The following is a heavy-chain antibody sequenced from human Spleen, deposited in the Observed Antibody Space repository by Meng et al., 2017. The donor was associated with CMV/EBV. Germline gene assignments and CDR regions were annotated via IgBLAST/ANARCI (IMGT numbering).Heavy chain of an antibody. J-gene: IGHJ4*02. CDR2: INHGGST. V-gene: IGHV4-34*01. CDR1: YY. CDR3: ARVPSLGYCSSTSCPRGTYFDY. Sequence: YYWSGSRQPPGKGLEGIGEINHGGSTNYNPSLKSRVTISVDTSKNQFSLKLSSVTAADTAVYYCARVPSLGYCSSTSCPRGTYFDYWGQGTLVTVSS. D-gene: IGHD2-2*01.